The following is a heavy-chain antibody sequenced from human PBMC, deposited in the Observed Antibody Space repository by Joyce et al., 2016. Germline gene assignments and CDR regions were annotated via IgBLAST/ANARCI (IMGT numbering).Heavy chain of an antibody. V-gene: IGHV3-21*01. Sequence: QLVESGGGVVKPGGSLRLSCEAFGSTFSSSSMSWFRQGPGKGLGWVAANSGTSYYIFHAETVRGRFTVSRDNAKKTLYLQMNSLRAEDSAVFYCARGGISYYYAMDVWGQGTTVTVSS. CDR2: NSGTSYYI. D-gene: IGHD3-16*01. CDR1: GSTFSSSS. J-gene: IGHJ6*02. CDR3: ARGGISYYYAMDV.